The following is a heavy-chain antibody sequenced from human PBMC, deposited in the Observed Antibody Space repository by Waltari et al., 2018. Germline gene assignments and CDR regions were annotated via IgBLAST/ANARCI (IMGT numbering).Heavy chain of an antibody. D-gene: IGHD5-12*01. CDR2: MSYSGAT. J-gene: IGHJ3*01. CDR3: ATYIGASLGPAAFDV. Sequence: QVQAQESGPGLVKPSETLSLTCSVSGVSITSNGHSWGWIRQPPGQGLEWIGTMSYSGATYSSPSLKSRVTISRDTSENQLSLKLGSVTAADTAVYYFATYIGASLGPAAFDVWGQGTTVTVSS. CDR1: GVSITSNGHS. V-gene: IGHV4-39*01.